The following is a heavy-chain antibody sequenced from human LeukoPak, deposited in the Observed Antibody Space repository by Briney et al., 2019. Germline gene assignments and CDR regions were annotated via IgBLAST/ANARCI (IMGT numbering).Heavy chain of an antibody. CDR2: INSDGSST. D-gene: IGHD3-10*01. CDR3: ARHGSGSEYYYYGMDV. Sequence: GGSLRLSCAASGFTFSSYAMNWVRQAPGKGLVWVSRINSDGSSTSYADSVKGRFTISRDNAKNTLYLQMNSLRAEDTAVYYCARHGSGSEYYYYGMDVWGKGTTVTVSS. J-gene: IGHJ6*04. V-gene: IGHV3-74*01. CDR1: GFTFSSYA.